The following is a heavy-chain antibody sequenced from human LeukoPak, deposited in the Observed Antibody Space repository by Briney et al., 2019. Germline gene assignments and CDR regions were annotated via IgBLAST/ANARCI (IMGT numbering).Heavy chain of an antibody. CDR1: DESFSGYY. CDR2: INYSGST. J-gene: IGHJ5*02. D-gene: IGHD2-15*01. Sequence: SETLSLTCAVSDESFSGYYWNWIRQPPGRRLEWIGEINYSGSTQYHPSLKSRVTMSVDKSKKQVSLKLSSVTVADTAVYYCARGGRGGHNFDPWGQGTLAIVSS. V-gene: IGHV4-34*01. CDR3: ARGGRGGHNFDP.